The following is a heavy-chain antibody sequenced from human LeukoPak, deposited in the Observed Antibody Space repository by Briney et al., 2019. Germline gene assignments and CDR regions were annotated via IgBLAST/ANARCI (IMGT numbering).Heavy chain of an antibody. D-gene: IGHD3-22*01. Sequence: KASETLSLTCAVYGGSFSGYYWSWIRQPPGKGLEWIGEINHSGSTNYNPSLKSRVTISVDTSKNQFSLKLSSVTAADTAVYYCARRDSSRGYYIPWGQGTLVTVSS. CDR3: ARRDSSRGYYIP. CDR1: GGSFSGYY. V-gene: IGHV4-34*01. CDR2: INHSGST. J-gene: IGHJ1*01.